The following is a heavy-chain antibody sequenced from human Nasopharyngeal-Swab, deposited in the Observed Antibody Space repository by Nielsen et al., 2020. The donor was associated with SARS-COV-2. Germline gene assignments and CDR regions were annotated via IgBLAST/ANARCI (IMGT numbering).Heavy chain of an antibody. CDR3: ARDVGWNDYVWGSYRYNGMDV. V-gene: IGHV3-7*01. J-gene: IGHJ6*02. CDR1: GFTFSSYW. Sequence: GESLKISCAASGFTFSSYWMSWVRQAPGKGLEWVANIKQDGSEKYYVDSVKGRFTISRDNAKNSLYLQMNSLRAEDTAVYYCARDVGWNDYVWGSYRYNGMDVWGQGTTVTVSS. CDR2: IKQDGSEK. D-gene: IGHD3-16*02.